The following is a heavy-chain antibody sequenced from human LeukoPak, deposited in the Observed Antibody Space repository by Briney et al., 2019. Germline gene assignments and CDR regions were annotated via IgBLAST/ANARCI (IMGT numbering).Heavy chain of an antibody. J-gene: IGHJ6*03. CDR1: GGSISSSNW. D-gene: IGHD1-26*01. CDR3: ARTGGSFYFYYYMDV. Sequence: PSETLSLTCAVSGGSISSSNWWIWVRPPPGKGLEWIGEIYHSGSTNYNPSLKSRVTISVDTSKNQFSLKLSSVTAADTAVYYCARTGGSFYFYYYMDVWGTGTTVTVSS. CDR2: IYHSGST. V-gene: IGHV4-4*02.